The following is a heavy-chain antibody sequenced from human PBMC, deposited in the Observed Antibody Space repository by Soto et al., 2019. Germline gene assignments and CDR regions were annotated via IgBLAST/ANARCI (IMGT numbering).Heavy chain of an antibody. CDR1: GGSISSGGYY. J-gene: IGHJ4*02. Sequence: QVQLQESGPGLVKPSQTLSLTCTVSGGSISSGGYYWSWIRQHPGKGLEWIGYIYYSGSTYYNPSLKSRVIMSVDTPKNQFSLKLSSVTAADTAVYYCARERGVGATYSYYFDYWGQGTLVTVSS. CDR2: IYYSGST. CDR3: ARERGVGATYSYYFDY. D-gene: IGHD1-26*01. V-gene: IGHV4-31*03.